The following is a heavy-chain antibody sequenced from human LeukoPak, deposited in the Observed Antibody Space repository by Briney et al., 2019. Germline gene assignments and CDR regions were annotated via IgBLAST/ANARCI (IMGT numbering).Heavy chain of an antibody. CDR3: AGNVVVVAATQGYYYGMDV. V-gene: IGHV3-48*03. Sequence: QSGGSLRLSCAASGFTFSSYEMNWVRQAPGKGLEWVSYISSSGSTIYYADSVKGRFTISRDNAKNSLYLQMNSLRAEDTAVYYCAGNVVVVAATQGYYYGMDVWGQGTTVTVSS. CDR2: ISSSGSTI. J-gene: IGHJ6*02. CDR1: GFTFSSYE. D-gene: IGHD2-15*01.